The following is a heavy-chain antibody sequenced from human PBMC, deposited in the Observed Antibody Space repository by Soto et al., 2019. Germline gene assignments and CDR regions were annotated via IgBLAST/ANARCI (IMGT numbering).Heavy chain of an antibody. Sequence: QVQLMQSGAEVKKPGASVKVSCKASGDTFTDYYIHWVRQAPGQGLEWMGTVNPSGGHTTYAQHLRGRLTMARDTATSTLYLELNSLTSDDTARYYCARGGHVVVVTAALDYWVQGTLVTVSS. V-gene: IGHV1-46*01. J-gene: IGHJ4*02. CDR3: ARGGHVVVVTAALDY. CDR1: GDTFTDYY. D-gene: IGHD2-21*02. CDR2: VNPSGGHT.